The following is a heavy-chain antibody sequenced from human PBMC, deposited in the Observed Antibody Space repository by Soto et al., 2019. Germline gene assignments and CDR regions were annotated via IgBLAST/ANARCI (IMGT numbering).Heavy chain of an antibody. CDR2: INPDGSTT. CDR3: ARDRPSGITIFGVVRRGMDV. D-gene: IGHD3-3*01. V-gene: IGHV3-74*01. CDR1: GFTFSSYW. Sequence: EVQLVESGGGLVQPGGSLRLSCAASGFTFSSYWMHWVRQAPGEGLMWVSRINPDGSTTSYADSVKGRFTISRDNAKNTLYLQMNSLRVEDTAVYYCARDRPSGITIFGVVRRGMDVW. J-gene: IGHJ6*01.